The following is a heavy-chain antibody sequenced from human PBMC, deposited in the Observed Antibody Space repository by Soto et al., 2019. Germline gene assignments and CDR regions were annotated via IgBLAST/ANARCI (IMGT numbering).Heavy chain of an antibody. CDR2: TYYTGST. V-gene: IGHV4-39*02. CDR1: GASISSSSFY. J-gene: IGHJ2*01. D-gene: IGHD6-25*01. Sequence: SETLSLTCTVSGASISSSSFYWAWIRQPPGEGLEWIGSTYYTGSTYYNPSLKSRVTISGDTSKNHFSLKLNSVTAADTAVYYCARVSGGPAPAGKPYWYFDLWGRGTLVTVSS. CDR3: ARVSGGPAPAGKPYWYFDL.